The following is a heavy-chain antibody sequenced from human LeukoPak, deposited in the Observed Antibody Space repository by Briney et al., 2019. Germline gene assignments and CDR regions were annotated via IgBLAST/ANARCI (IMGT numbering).Heavy chain of an antibody. CDR3: ARSLDGYNYPFDY. J-gene: IGHJ4*02. D-gene: IGHD5-24*01. V-gene: IGHV4-59*01. CDR1: GGSISSYY. Sequence: PSETLSLTCTVSGGSISSYYWSWIRQPPGKGLEWIGYIYYSGSTNYNPSLKSRVTISVDTSKNQFSLKLSSVTAADTAVYYCARSLDGYNYPFDYWGQGTLVTVSS. CDR2: IYYSGST.